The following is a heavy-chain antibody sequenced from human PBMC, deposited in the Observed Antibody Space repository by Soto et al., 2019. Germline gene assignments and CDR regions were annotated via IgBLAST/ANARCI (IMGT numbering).Heavy chain of an antibody. CDR1: GFTFSSYG. J-gene: IGHJ6*02. V-gene: IGHV3-30*18. D-gene: IGHD3-10*01. CDR2: ILYDGSNK. Sequence: GGSLRLSCAASGFTFSSYGMHWVRQAPGKGLEWVAVILYDGSNKYYADSVKGRFTISRDNSKNTLYLQMNSLRAEETAVYYCAKDRAHYYGSGDGGMDVWGQGTTVTVSS. CDR3: AKDRAHYYGSGDGGMDV.